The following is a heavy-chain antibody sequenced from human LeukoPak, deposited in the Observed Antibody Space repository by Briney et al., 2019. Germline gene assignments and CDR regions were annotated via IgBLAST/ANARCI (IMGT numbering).Heavy chain of an antibody. V-gene: IGHV1-46*01. CDR3: ARRELAGSTAYFDY. D-gene: IGHD1-26*01. J-gene: IGHJ4*02. CDR2: INPSGGST. Sequence: ASVRVSCKASGYTFTSYYIHWVRQAPGQGLEWRGIINPSGGSTKYAQDFQGRLTMTRHTSPRTVYMELSRLRSEDTAVYYCARRELAGSTAYFDYWGQGTLVTVSS. CDR1: GYTFTSYY.